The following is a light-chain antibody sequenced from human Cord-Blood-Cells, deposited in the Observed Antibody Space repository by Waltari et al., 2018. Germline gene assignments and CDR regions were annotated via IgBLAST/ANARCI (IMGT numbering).Light chain of an antibody. J-gene: IGLJ1*01. Sequence: SSELTQPPSVSVSPGQTARITCSGDKLGEKYACWYQQKPGQSPVLVIYQDSKRPSGIPERFSGSNSGNTATLTISGTQAMDEADYYCQAWDSSTYVFGTGTKVTVL. V-gene: IGLV3-1*01. CDR1: KLGEKY. CDR3: QAWDSSTYV. CDR2: QDS.